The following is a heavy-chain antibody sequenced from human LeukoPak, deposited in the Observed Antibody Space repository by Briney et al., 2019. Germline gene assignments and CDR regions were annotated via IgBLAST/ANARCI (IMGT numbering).Heavy chain of an antibody. Sequence: PGGSLRLSCEASGFTVSSNYMSWVRQAPGKGLQWVSVIYSNGYTYYVDSVKGRFTISRDNSKNTVSLQMNSLRAEDTAIYYCARDREYYFESWGQGTLVTVSS. CDR1: GFTVSSNY. CDR2: IYSNGYT. V-gene: IGHV3-66*01. J-gene: IGHJ4*02. CDR3: ARDREYYFES.